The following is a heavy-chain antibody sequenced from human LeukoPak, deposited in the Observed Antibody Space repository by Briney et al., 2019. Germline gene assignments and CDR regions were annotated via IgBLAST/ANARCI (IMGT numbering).Heavy chain of an antibody. Sequence: GGSLRLSCAASGFTFSTYAMNWVRQAPGKGLEWVANIEQDGSEKHYVDSVKGRFTISRDNAKNSLYLQMNSLRAEDTAVYYCARDEVGTAIDYWGQGTLVTVSS. J-gene: IGHJ4*02. V-gene: IGHV3-7*01. CDR2: IEQDGSEK. CDR1: GFTFSTYA. D-gene: IGHD1-26*01. CDR3: ARDEVGTAIDY.